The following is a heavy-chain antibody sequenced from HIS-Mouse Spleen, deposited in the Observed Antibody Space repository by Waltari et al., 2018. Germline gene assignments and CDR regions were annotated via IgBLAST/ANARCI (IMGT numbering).Heavy chain of an antibody. CDR2: MNPNSGNT. V-gene: IGHV1-8*01. Sequence: QVQLVQSGAEVKKPGASVKVSCKASGYTFTSYDINWVRQATGQGLEWMGWMNPNSGNTGYAQKFQGRVTMTRNTSISTAYMELSSQRSEDTVVYYCARGHDYSNYFDYWGQGTLVTVSS. J-gene: IGHJ4*02. CDR1: GYTFTSYD. D-gene: IGHD4-4*01. CDR3: ARGHDYSNYFDY.